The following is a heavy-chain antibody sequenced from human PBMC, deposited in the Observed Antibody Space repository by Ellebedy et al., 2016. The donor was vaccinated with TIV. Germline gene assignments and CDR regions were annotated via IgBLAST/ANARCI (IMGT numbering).Heavy chain of an antibody. CDR2: IWYDGSNK. D-gene: IGHD2-21*02. Sequence: GESLKISCTASGFIFSNYGMHWVRQAPGKGLEWVAFIWYDGSNKFYADSVKGRFTISRDNSKNTLYLQMSSLGLDDTVIFYCARDRHVDRGDCLDYWGQGTLVTVSS. CDR3: ARDRHVDRGDCLDY. J-gene: IGHJ4*02. V-gene: IGHV3-33*01. CDR1: GFIFSNYG.